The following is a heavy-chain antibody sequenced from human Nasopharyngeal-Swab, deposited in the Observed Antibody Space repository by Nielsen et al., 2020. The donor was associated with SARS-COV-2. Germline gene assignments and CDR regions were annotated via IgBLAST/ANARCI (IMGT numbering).Heavy chain of an antibody. CDR1: GDSINRADFY. V-gene: IGHV4-30-4*01. Sequence: SETLSLTCSVSGDSINRADFYWSWIRQPPGKGLEWIGYIYYGGSTYYNPSLKSRVVMPMDTSKNHFSLKLSSVTVADTAVYFCARAPTGGYMEFDSWGPGTLVTVSS. D-gene: IGHD3-16*01. CDR3: ARAPTGGYMEFDS. J-gene: IGHJ4*02. CDR2: IYYGGST.